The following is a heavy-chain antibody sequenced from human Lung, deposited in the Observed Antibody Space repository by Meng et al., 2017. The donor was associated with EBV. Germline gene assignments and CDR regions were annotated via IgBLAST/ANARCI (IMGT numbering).Heavy chain of an antibody. Sequence: LQASGPGLVKPSQTLSLTCTVSGGSIGSGGHYWRWIRQHPGKGLEWIGYIYYSGSTYYNPPLKSLVSISVDTSNNQFSLKLSSVTAADTAVYYCARAVDTGYFDYWGQGTLVTVSS. CDR1: GGSIGSGGHY. CDR2: IYYSGST. J-gene: IGHJ4*02. D-gene: IGHD5-18*01. CDR3: ARAVDTGYFDY. V-gene: IGHV4-31*01.